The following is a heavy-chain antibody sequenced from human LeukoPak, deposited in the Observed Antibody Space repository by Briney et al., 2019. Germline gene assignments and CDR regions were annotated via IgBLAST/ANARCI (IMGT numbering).Heavy chain of an antibody. CDR1: GFTFSSYG. J-gene: IGHJ4*02. D-gene: IGHD3-10*01. V-gene: IGHV3-33*01. CDR2: IWYDGSNK. CDR3: AIPGQLWFGVD. Sequence: GGSLRLSCAASGFTFSSYGMHWVRQAPGKGLEGVAVIWYDGSNKYYADSVKGRFTISRDNSKNTLYLQMNSLRAEDTAVYYCAIPGQLWFGVDWGQGTLVTVSS.